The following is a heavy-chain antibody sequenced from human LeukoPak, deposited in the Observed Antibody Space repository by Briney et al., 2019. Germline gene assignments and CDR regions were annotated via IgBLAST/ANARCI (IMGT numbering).Heavy chain of an antibody. Sequence: KPSETLSLTCAVYGGSFSGYYWSWIRQPPGKGLEWIGEINHSGSTNYNPSLKSRVTISVDTSKNQFSLKLSSVTAADTAVYYCARGVRRAVRGVPRNWFDPWGQGTQVTVSS. CDR3: ARGVRRAVRGVPRNWFDP. D-gene: IGHD3-10*01. J-gene: IGHJ5*02. V-gene: IGHV4-34*01. CDR2: INHSGST. CDR1: GGSFSGYY.